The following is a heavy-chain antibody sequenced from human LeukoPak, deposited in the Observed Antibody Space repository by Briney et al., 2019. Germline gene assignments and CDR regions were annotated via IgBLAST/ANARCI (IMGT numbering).Heavy chain of an antibody. V-gene: IGHV3-30*02. D-gene: IGHD4-17*01. CDR2: IRYDGSNQ. CDR1: GFTFNNAW. CDR3: AKVVALIGDYNYFDS. Sequence: GGSLRLSCAASGFTFNNAWLSWVRQAPGKGLEWVAFIRYDGSNQYYADSVKGRFTISRDNSKNTLHLQMNSLRAEDTAVYYCAKVVALIGDYNYFDSWGQGTLVTVSS. J-gene: IGHJ4*02.